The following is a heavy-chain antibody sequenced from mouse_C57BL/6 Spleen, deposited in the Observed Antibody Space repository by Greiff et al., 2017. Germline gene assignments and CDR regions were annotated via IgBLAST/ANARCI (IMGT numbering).Heavy chain of an antibody. CDR2: ISYDGSN. Sequence: EVKLQESGPGLVKPSQSLSLTCSVTGYSITSGYYWNWIRQFPGNKLEWMGYISYDGSNNYNPSLKNRISITRDPSKNQFFLKLNSVTTEDTATYYCARGYDGDGFDYWGQGTTLTVSS. CDR3: ARGYDGDGFDY. J-gene: IGHJ2*01. CDR1: GYSITSGYY. D-gene: IGHD2-3*01. V-gene: IGHV3-6*01.